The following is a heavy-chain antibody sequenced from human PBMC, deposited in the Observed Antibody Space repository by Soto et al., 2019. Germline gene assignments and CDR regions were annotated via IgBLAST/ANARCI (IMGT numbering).Heavy chain of an antibody. CDR3: ARGSYGYGLGIRYYYYGMDV. CDR1: GGAFSSYA. J-gene: IGHJ6*02. CDR2: IIPIFGTA. V-gene: IGHV1-69*01. Sequence: ASGTVSCKAAGGAFSSYAISWVRQAPGQGLEWMGGIIPIFGTANYAQKFQGRVTITADESTSTAYMELSSLRSEDTAVYYCARGSYGYGLGIRYYYYGMDVWGQGTTGTVSS. D-gene: IGHD5-18*01.